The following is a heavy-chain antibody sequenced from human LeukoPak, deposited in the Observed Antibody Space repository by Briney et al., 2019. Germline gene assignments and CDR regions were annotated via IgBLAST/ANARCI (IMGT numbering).Heavy chain of an antibody. CDR2: IIPIFGTA. CDR3: ARDYCSSTDCYGYFQH. J-gene: IGHJ1*01. CDR1: GGTFSSYA. D-gene: IGHD2-2*01. V-gene: IGHV1-69*13. Sequence: SVKVSCKASGGTFSSYAISWVRQAPGQGLEWMGGIIPIFGTANYAQKFQGRVTITADESTSTAYMELSSLRSEDMAVYYCARDYCSSTDCYGYFQHWGQGTLVTVSS.